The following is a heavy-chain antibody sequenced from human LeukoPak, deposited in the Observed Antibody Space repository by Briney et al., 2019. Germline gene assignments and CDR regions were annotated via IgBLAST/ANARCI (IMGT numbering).Heavy chain of an antibody. Sequence: PGGSLRLSCAASGFTFSSYEMHWVRQAPGKGLEWVSYISSSDSTIYYADSVKGRFTISRDNAKNSLYLQMNSLRAEDTAVYYCAKDRRDCSSTSCYGVWFDPWGQGTLVTVSS. D-gene: IGHD2-2*01. J-gene: IGHJ5*02. V-gene: IGHV3-48*03. CDR2: ISSSDSTI. CDR3: AKDRRDCSSTSCYGVWFDP. CDR1: GFTFSSYE.